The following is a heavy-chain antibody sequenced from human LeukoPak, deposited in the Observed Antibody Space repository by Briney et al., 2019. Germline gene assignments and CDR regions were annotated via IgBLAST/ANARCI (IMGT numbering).Heavy chain of an antibody. V-gene: IGHV3-7*01. J-gene: IGHJ4*02. CDR3: ARGTTVTTYPGDY. D-gene: IGHD4-17*01. Sequence: GGSLRLSCAASGFTFSSYWMSWVRQAPGKGLEWVANIKQDGSEKYYVDSVKGRFTISRDNAKNSLYLQMNSLRAEDTAVYYCARGTTVTTYPGDYWGQGTLVTVSS. CDR1: GFTFSSYW. CDR2: IKQDGSEK.